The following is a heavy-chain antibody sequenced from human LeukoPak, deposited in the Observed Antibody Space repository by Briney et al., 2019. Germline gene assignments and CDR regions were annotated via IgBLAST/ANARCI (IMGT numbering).Heavy chain of an antibody. CDR2: IKSKTDGGTT. J-gene: IGHJ4*02. CDR1: GFTFSNAW. Sequence: GGSLRLSCAASGFTFSNAWMSWVRQAPGKGLEWVGRIKSKTDGGTTDYAAPVKGRFTISRDDSKTTLYLQMNSLKTEDTAVYYCTTAGDPLLYFDYWGQGTLVTVSS. V-gene: IGHV3-15*01. CDR3: TTAGDPLLYFDY.